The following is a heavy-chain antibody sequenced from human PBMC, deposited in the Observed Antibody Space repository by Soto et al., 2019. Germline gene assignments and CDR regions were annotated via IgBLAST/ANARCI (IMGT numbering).Heavy chain of an antibody. CDR2: IYYSATT. D-gene: IGHD6-13*01. Sequence: PSYSLALTCTVSGDSIRSSYGGWIRQPPGKGLEWIGYIYYSATTNYNPSLKSRVTISVDTSKNQFSLKLTSVTAEDTAVYYCVRGRWGQAGHINGFDPWGQGTLVTVSS. J-gene: IGHJ5*01. CDR1: GDSIRSSY. CDR3: VRGRWGQAGHINGFDP. V-gene: IGHV4-59*07.